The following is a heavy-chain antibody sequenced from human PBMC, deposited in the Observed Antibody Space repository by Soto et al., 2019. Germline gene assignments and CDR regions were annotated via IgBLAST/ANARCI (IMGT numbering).Heavy chain of an antibody. V-gene: IGHV1-69*08. CDR1: GGTFSSYT. CDR2: IIPILGIA. CDR3: ARDPGGRYCSSTSCFGGWFDP. J-gene: IGHJ5*02. Sequence: QVQLVQSGAEVKKPGSSVKVSCKASGGTFSSYTISWVRQAPGQGLEWMGRIIPILGIANYAQKFQGRVTITADKSTSTCYMELSSLRSEDTAVYYCARDPGGRYCSSTSCFGGWFDPWGQGTLVTVSS. D-gene: IGHD2-2*01.